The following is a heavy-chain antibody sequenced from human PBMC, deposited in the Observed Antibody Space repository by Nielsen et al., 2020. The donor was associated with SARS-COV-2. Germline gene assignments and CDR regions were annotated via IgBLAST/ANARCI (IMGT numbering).Heavy chain of an antibody. J-gene: IGHJ4*02. CDR3: ARSRVKLGQLVSRMDY. Sequence: ASVKVSCKASGYTFTSYAMHWVRQAPGQRLEWMGWINAGNGNTKYSQKFQGRVTITRDTSASTAYMELSSLRSEDTAVYYCARSRVKLGQLVSRMDYWGQGTLVTVSS. V-gene: IGHV1-3*01. CDR1: GYTFTSYA. D-gene: IGHD6-6*01. CDR2: INAGNGNT.